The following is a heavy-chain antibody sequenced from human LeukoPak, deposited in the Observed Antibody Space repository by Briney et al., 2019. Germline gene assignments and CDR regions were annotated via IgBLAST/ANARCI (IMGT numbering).Heavy chain of an antibody. CDR2: IYYSGST. V-gene: IGHV4-39*07. J-gene: IGHJ5*02. CDR3: AREPGYCSGGSCPDDNWFDP. Sequence: SETLSLTGTVSGCSISSSSYYWGWIRQPPGKGLEWIGSIYYSGSTYYNPSLKSRVTISVDTSKNQFSLKLSSVTAADTAVYYCAREPGYCSGGSCPDDNWFDPWGQGTLVTVSS. CDR1: GCSISSSSYY. D-gene: IGHD2-15*01.